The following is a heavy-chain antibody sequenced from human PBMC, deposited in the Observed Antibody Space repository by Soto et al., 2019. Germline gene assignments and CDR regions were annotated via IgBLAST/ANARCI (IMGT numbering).Heavy chain of an antibody. CDR2: ISWNSGSI. J-gene: IGHJ6*02. V-gene: IGHV3-9*01. Sequence: EVQLVESGGGLVQPGRSLRLSCAASGFTFDDYAMHWVRQAPGKGLEWVSGISWNSGSIGYADSVKGRFTISRDNAKNSLYLQMNSLRAEDTALYYCAKDRVYCSGGSCYSYYYYGMDVWGQGTTVTVSS. CDR1: GFTFDDYA. CDR3: AKDRVYCSGGSCYSYYYYGMDV. D-gene: IGHD2-15*01.